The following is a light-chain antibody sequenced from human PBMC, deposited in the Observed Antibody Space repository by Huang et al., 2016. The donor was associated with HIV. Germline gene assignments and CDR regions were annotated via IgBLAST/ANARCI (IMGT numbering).Light chain of an antibody. J-gene: IGKJ3*01. Sequence: DIVMTQSPLSLPVTPGEPASISCRSSQSLLHSNGYNYLYWYLQKPGQSPQVLLFLGSNRASGVPDRFSGSGSGTIFTLKISRVEAEDVGVYYCIQSLQTPFTFGPGTKVDIK. V-gene: IGKV2-28*01. CDR2: LGS. CDR1: QSLLHSNGYNY. CDR3: IQSLQTPFT.